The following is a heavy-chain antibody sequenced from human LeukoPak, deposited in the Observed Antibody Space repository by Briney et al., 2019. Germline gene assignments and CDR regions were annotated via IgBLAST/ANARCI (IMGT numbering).Heavy chain of an antibody. CDR2: INGDGSST. CDR1: GFSFSDAW. V-gene: IGHV3-74*01. CDR3: ARGPPWYFDL. J-gene: IGHJ2*01. D-gene: IGHD6-25*01. Sequence: GGSLRLSCAASGFSFSDAWMSWVRQAPGKGLVWVSRINGDGSSTAYADSVKGRFTISRDNAKNTLYLQMNSLTAEDTAVYYCARGPPWYFDLWGRGTLVTVSS.